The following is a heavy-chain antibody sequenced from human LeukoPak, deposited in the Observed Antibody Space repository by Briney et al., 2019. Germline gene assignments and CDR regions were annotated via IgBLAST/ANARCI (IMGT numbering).Heavy chain of an antibody. Sequence: ASVKVSCKASGYTFTSYDINWVRQATGQGLEWMGWVNPNSGNTGYAQKFQGRVTITRNTSISTAYMELSSLRSEDTAVYYCARLVAVSTLTPAFDIWGQGTMVTVSS. CDR2: VNPNSGNT. CDR1: GYTFTSYD. D-gene: IGHD2-15*01. J-gene: IGHJ3*02. V-gene: IGHV1-8*03. CDR3: ARLVAVSTLTPAFDI.